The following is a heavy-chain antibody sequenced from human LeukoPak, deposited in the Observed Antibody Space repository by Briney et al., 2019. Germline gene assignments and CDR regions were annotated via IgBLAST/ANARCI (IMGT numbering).Heavy chain of an antibody. CDR1: GGTFSSYA. D-gene: IGHD5-12*01. CDR2: INPIFGTA. V-gene: IGHV1-69*13. Sequence: ASVKVSCKASGGTFSSYAISWVRQAPGQGLEWMGGINPIFGTANYAQKFQGRVTITADESTSTAYMELSSLRSEDTAVYYCARVSEVGYSGYDPPSQYYFDYWGQGTLVTVSS. CDR3: ARVSEVGYSGYDPPSQYYFDY. J-gene: IGHJ4*02.